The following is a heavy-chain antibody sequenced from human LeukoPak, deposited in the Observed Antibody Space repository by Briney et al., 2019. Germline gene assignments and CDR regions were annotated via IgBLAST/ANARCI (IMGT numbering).Heavy chain of an antibody. Sequence: ASVKVSCKASGYTFTGYYMHWVRQAPGQGLEWMGWINPNSGGTNYAQKFQGRVTMTRDTSISTAYMELSRLRSDDTAVYYCAREGIKEWGYSPNWFDPWGQGTLVTVSS. D-gene: IGHD5-18*01. CDR2: INPNSGGT. CDR1: GYTFTGYY. J-gene: IGHJ5*02. CDR3: AREGIKEWGYSPNWFDP. V-gene: IGHV1-2*02.